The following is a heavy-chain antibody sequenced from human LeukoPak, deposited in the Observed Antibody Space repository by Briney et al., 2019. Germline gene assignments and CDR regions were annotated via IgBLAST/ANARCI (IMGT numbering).Heavy chain of an antibody. Sequence: GGSLRLSCAASELTFSTYAMSWVRQAPGKGLEWVSAISGNGGDIFYADSVKGRFTISRDNSKNTLYLQMNSLRAEDTALYYCATYYDKSGYYGRHDYWGQGTLVSVSS. V-gene: IGHV3-23*01. CDR1: ELTFSTYA. CDR3: ATYYDKSGYYGRHDY. D-gene: IGHD3-22*01. J-gene: IGHJ4*02. CDR2: ISGNGGDI.